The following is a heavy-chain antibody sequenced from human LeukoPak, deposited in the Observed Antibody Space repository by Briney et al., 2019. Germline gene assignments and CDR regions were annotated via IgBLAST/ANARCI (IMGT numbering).Heavy chain of an antibody. D-gene: IGHD3-16*01. CDR3: ARVLAGLGPDY. CDR2: IIINPSGDTT. CDR1: GYTFTSYY. V-gene: IGHV1-46*01. J-gene: IGHJ4*02. Sequence: ASVKVSCKASGYTFTSYYMHWVRQAPGQGLEWMGIIIINPSGDTTTYAQKFQVRVTMTKDTSTSTVYMELSNLISEDTAMYYCARVLAGLGPDYWGQGTLVTVSS.